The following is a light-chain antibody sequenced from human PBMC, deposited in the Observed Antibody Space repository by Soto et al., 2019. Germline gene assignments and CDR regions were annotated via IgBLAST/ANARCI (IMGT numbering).Light chain of an antibody. Sequence: EIVLTQSPGTLSLSPGERATLSCRASQSVSSSYLAWYQQKPGQAPRLLIFGASSRATGIPDRFSGSVSGSVFTLIISRLEPEDFAVYYCQQCGSSLWTFGQGTKVDIK. CDR2: GAS. CDR1: QSVSSSY. CDR3: QQCGSSLWT. J-gene: IGKJ1*01. V-gene: IGKV3-20*01.